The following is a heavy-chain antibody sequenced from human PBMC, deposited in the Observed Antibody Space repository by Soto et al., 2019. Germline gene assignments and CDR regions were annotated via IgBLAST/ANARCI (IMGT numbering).Heavy chain of an antibody. D-gene: IGHD6-13*01. J-gene: IGHJ6*02. CDR2: ISGSGGST. CDR1: GFTFSSYA. V-gene: IGHV3-23*01. Sequence: GGSLRLSCAAYGFTFSSYAMSWVRQAPGKGLEWVSAISGSGGSTYYADSVKGRFTISRDNSKNTLYLQMNSLRAEDTAVYYCAKVYVDGSSWYRYYFYYYGMDVWGQGTTVTVSS. CDR3: AKVYVDGSSWYRYYFYYYGMDV.